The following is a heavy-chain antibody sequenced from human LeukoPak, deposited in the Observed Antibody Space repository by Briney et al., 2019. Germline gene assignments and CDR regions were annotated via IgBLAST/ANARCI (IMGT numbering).Heavy chain of an antibody. D-gene: IGHD6-19*01. J-gene: IGHJ5*02. CDR2: IYYSGTT. Sequence: GSLRLSCAASGFTFSSYDMHWVRQTPGKGLEWIGSIYYSGTTYYNPSLESRVTISIDTSKNQFSVKLTSVTAADTAVYYCARDQGAVAGIDPWGQGTLVTVSS. CDR3: ARDQGAVAGIDP. V-gene: IGHV4-39*07. CDR1: GFTFSSYD.